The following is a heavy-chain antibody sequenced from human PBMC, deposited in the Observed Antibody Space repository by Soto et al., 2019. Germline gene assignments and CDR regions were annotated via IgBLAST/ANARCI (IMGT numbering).Heavy chain of an antibody. Sequence: EVQLLESGGGLVQPGGSLRLSCAASGFTFDDYAMHWVRQAPGKGLEWVSGISWNSGSIGYADSVKGRFTISRDNAKNSLYLQMNSLRAEDTALYYCAKDLGTSDYYDSSGLVDAFDIWGQGTMVTVSS. J-gene: IGHJ3*02. CDR1: GFTFDDYA. CDR2: ISWNSGSI. V-gene: IGHV3-9*01. D-gene: IGHD3-22*01. CDR3: AKDLGTSDYYDSSGLVDAFDI.